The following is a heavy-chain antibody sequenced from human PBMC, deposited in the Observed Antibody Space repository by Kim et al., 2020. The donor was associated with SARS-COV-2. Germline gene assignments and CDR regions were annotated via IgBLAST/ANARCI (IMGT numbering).Heavy chain of an antibody. CDR2: ISSSGSTI. CDR1: GFTFSDYY. CDR3: ARDRIVPSVPAAAIPGDSDY. Sequence: GGSLRLSCAASGFTFSDYYMSWIRQAPGKGLEWVSYISSSGSTIYYADSVKGRFTISRDNAKNSLYLQMNSLRAEDTAVYYCARDRIVPSVPAAAIPGDSDYWGQGTLVTVSS. D-gene: IGHD2-2*01. J-gene: IGHJ4*02. V-gene: IGHV3-11*01.